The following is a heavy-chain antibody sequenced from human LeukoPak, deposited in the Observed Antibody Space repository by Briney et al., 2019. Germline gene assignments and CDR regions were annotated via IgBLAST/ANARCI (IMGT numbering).Heavy chain of an antibody. CDR3: AKADEDIVVVPAATFDY. CDR1: GFTFSSFA. J-gene: IGHJ4*02. D-gene: IGHD2-2*01. CDR2: LSGSGGST. V-gene: IGHV3-23*01. Sequence: GGSLRLSCAASGFTFSSFAMIWVPQAPGKGLEWVSDLSGSGGSTYYADSVRGRFTISRDNSKNTLYLQMNSLRADDTAVYYCAKADEDIVVVPAATFDYWGQGTLVTVSS.